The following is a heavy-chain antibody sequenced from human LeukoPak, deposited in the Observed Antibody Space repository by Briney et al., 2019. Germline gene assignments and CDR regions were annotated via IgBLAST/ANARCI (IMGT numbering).Heavy chain of an antibody. J-gene: IGHJ4*02. V-gene: IGHV1-2*02. CDR3: ARDPAPVTIAVAGTGGDY. CDR1: GYTFTGYY. Sequence: ASVKVSCKASGYTFTGYYMHWVRQAPGQGLEWMGWINPNSGGTNYAQKFQGRVTMTRDTSISTAYMELSRLRSDDTAVYYCARDPAPVTIAVAGTGGDYWGQGTLVTVSS. D-gene: IGHD6-19*01. CDR2: INPNSGGT.